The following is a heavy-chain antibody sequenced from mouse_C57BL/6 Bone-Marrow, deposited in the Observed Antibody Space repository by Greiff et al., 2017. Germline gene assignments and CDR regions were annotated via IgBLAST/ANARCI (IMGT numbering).Heavy chain of an antibody. CDR2: INYDGSST. CDR1: GFTFSDYY. D-gene: IGHD1-1*01. J-gene: IGHJ2*01. CDR3: ARAGTTVVDPLFDY. Sequence: EVKLVESEGGLVQPGSSMKLSCTASGFTFSDYYMAWVRQVPEKGLEWVANINYDGSSTYYLDSLKSRFIISRDNAKNILYLQMSSLKSEDTATYYCARAGTTVVDPLFDYWGQGTTLTDSS. V-gene: IGHV5-16*01.